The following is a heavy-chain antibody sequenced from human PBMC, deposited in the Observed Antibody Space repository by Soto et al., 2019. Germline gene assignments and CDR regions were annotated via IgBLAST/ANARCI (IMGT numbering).Heavy chain of an antibody. J-gene: IGHJ3*02. CDR3: AKLYCSGGSCSYDAFDI. CDR1: GFTFSSYS. D-gene: IGHD2-15*01. CDR2: ISSSSSYI. Sequence: GGSLRLSCAASGFTFSSYSMNWVRQAPGKGLEWVSSISSSSSYIYYADSVKGRFTISRDNAKNSLYLQMNSLRAEDTAVYYCAKLYCSGGSCSYDAFDIWGQGTMVTVSS. V-gene: IGHV3-21*01.